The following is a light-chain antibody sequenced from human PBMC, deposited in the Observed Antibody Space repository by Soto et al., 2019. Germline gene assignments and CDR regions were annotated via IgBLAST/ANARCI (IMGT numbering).Light chain of an antibody. CDR1: QSVSSNF. J-gene: IGKJ3*01. Sequence: ILLTQSPGTLSLSPGEGATLSCRASQSVSSNFLAWYQEKPGQAPRLLIYGASGRATGVPDRFSGSGSGTDFTLTITRLEPEDFAMYYCQHFDNSRAELSFGPGTKVDIK. CDR3: QHFDNSRAELS. V-gene: IGKV3-20*01. CDR2: GAS.